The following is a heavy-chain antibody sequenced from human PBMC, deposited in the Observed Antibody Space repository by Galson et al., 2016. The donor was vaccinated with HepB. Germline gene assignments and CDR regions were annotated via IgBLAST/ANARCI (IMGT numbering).Heavy chain of an antibody. CDR3: ARAVWNSFSV. CDR1: GATFGGYD. CDR2: IIPAFGTP. J-gene: IGHJ3*01. V-gene: IGHV1-69*13. Sequence: SVKVSCKASGATFGGYDLNWVRQAPGQGLEWMGGIIPAFGTPKYAQKFQGRVTIAADDSASTISLDLSSLRPDDTAIYYCARAVWNSFSVWGQGTVVTVSS. D-gene: IGHD1-1*01.